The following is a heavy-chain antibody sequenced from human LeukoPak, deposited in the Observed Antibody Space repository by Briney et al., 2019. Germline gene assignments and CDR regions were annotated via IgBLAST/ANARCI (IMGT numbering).Heavy chain of an antibody. D-gene: IGHD1-7*01. J-gene: IGHJ4*02. Sequence: PSETLSLTCTVSSYSISSGYYWGWIRQSPGKGLEWIGSIFHSGTTYYNPSLKSRVTISIDTSKNQFSLKLSFVTAADTAVYYCARARTTNFIGNFDYWGQGTLVTVSS. V-gene: IGHV4-38-2*02. CDR1: SYSISSGYY. CDR2: IFHSGTT. CDR3: ARARTTNFIGNFDY.